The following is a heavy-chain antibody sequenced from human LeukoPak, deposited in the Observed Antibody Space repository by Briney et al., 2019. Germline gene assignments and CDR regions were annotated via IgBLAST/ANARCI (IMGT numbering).Heavy chain of an antibody. CDR3: ARDFPTYYYDSSGWDAFDI. J-gene: IGHJ3*02. Sequence: VASVTVSCKASGYTFTGYYMHWVRQAPGQGLEWMGWINPNSGGTNYAQKCQGRVTMTRDTSISTAYMELSRLRSDDTAVYYCARDFPTYYYDSSGWDAFDIWGQGTMVTVSS. CDR2: INPNSGGT. CDR1: GYTFTGYY. V-gene: IGHV1-2*02. D-gene: IGHD3-22*01.